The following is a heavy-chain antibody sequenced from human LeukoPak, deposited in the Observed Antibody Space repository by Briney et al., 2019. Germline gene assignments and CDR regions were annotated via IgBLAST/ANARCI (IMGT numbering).Heavy chain of an antibody. J-gene: IGHJ4*02. CDR2: IGTAGDT. V-gene: IGHV3-13*04. D-gene: IGHD3-10*01. CDR3: ARARGSGSYHLDY. Sequence: GGSLRLSCAASGFTFSSYDMHWVRQPTGKGLESVSGIGTAGDTYYPGSVKGRFTISRENAKNSLYLQMNSLRAGDTPVYYCARARGSGSYHLDYWGQGTLVTVSS. CDR1: GFTFSSYD.